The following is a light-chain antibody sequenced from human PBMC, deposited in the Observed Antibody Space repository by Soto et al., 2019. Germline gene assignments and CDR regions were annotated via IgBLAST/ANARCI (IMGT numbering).Light chain of an antibody. J-gene: IGKJ2*01. Sequence: DIQRTQSPSTLSASAGDRVTITCRASQSISSWLARYQQKPGKAPKLLIYDASSLESGVPSRFSGSGSVTEFTLPISSLQPDDFATYCGQHQNSDSVYTFGQGTKL. CDR2: DAS. CDR3: QHQNSDSVYT. V-gene: IGKV1-5*01. CDR1: QSISSW.